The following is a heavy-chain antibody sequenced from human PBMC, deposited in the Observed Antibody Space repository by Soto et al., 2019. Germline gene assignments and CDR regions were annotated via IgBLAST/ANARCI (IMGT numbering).Heavy chain of an antibody. CDR3: ARGETTYDILTGYHHSSGGY. CDR1: GGSISNYY. V-gene: IGHV4-59*01. J-gene: IGHJ4*02. D-gene: IGHD3-9*01. CDR2: IYYSGST. Sequence: SETLSLTCTVSGGSISNYYWTWIRQPPGKGLEWIGYIYYSGSTNYNPSLKSRVTISVDTSKNQFSLKLSSVTADDTAVYYCARGETTYDILTGYHHSSGGYWGQGTLVTVSS.